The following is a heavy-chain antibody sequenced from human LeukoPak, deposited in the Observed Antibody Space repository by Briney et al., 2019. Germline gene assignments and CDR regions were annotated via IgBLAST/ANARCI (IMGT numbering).Heavy chain of an antibody. CDR2: IYPGDSDT. D-gene: IGHD6-13*01. Sequence: GESLKISCKGSGYSFSSYWIGWVRQMPGKGLEWMGIIYPGDSDTTYSPSFQGQVTISADKSISTAYLQWSSLKASDTAMYYCARSPQEYTSSWSHDFDFWGQGTLVTVSS. J-gene: IGHJ4*02. CDR3: ARSPQEYTSSWSHDFDF. CDR1: GYSFSSYW. V-gene: IGHV5-51*01.